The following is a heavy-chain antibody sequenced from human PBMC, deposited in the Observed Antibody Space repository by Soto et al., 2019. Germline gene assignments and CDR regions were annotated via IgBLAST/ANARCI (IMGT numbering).Heavy chain of an antibody. CDR1: GGTFSSYA. CDR2: IIPIFGTA. J-gene: IGHJ5*02. D-gene: IGHD1-7*01. CDR3: ARVGDNWNYASNWFDP. V-gene: IGHV1-69*13. Sequence: ASVKVSCKASGGTFSSYAISWVRQAPGQGLEWMGGIIPIFGTANYAQKFQGRVTITADESTSTAYMELSSLRSEDTAVYYCARVGDNWNYASNWFDPWGQGTLVTVSS.